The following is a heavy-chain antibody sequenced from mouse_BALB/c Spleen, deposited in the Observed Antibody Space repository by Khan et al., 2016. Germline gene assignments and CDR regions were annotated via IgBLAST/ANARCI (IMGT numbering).Heavy chain of an antibody. Sequence: QVQLQQPGAELVRPGVSVKISCKGSGYTFTDYAMHWVKQSHAKSLEWIGVISTYYGDASYNQKFKGKATMTVDKSYNTAYMELARLTSEDSAIDYGARNGYVYYSMDYWGQGTPVTVSS. V-gene: IGHV1S137*01. J-gene: IGHJ4*01. CDR3: ARNGYVYYSMDY. CDR1: GYTFTDYA. CDR2: ISTYYGDA. D-gene: IGHD1-2*01.